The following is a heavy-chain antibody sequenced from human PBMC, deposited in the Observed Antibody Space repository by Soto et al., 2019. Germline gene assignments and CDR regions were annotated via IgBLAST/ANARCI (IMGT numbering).Heavy chain of an antibody. J-gene: IGHJ6*02. Sequence: SETLSLTCPVSGDSISSSTYYWGWIRQPPGKGLEWIGSIYYSGSTYYNPSLKSRVTISVDTSKNQFSLKLSSVTAADTAVYYCARESVVVAAKVYYGMDVWGQGTTVTVS. CDR2: IYYSGST. CDR3: ARESVVVAAKVYYGMDV. V-gene: IGHV4-39*02. CDR1: GDSISSSTYY. D-gene: IGHD2-15*01.